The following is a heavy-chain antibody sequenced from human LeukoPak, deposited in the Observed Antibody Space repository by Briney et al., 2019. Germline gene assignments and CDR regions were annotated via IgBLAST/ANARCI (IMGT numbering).Heavy chain of an antibody. V-gene: IGHV1-2*02. D-gene: IGHD4-17*01. CDR3: ARDMTSVATPYFDS. CDR1: VYTFTHYF. J-gene: IGHJ4*02. CDR2: INPNSGGT. Sequence: ASMNVSCEASVYTFTHYFIHWVRQAPGQGLEWMAWINPNSGGTNYAQKFQGRVTVTRDTSITTAYMELSRLISDDTAVYYCARDMTSVATPYFDSWGQGTLVTVSS.